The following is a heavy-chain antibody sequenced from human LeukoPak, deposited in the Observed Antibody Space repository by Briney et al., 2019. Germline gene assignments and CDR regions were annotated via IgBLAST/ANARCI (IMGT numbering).Heavy chain of an antibody. CDR1: GGSFSGYY. D-gene: IGHD3-10*01. CDR3: ARGLYYYGSGSKTPFDY. V-gene: IGHV4-34*01. Sequence: PSETLSLTCAVYGGSFSGYYWSWIRQPPGKGLEWIGEINHSGSTNHNPSLKSRVTISVDTSKNQLSLKLSSVTAADTAVYYCARGLYYYGSGSKTPFDYWGQGTLVTVSS. CDR2: INHSGST. J-gene: IGHJ4*02.